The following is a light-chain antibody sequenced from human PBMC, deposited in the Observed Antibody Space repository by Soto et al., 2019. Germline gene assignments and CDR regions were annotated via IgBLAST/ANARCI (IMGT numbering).Light chain of an antibody. CDR1: NVGSKS. J-gene: IGLJ1*01. Sequence: SYELTQPPSVSVAPGQTARITCGGNNVGSKSVHWYQQKSGQAPVVVVYDTDRPSGIPERFSGSNSGNTATLTISRVEAGDEADYYCQVWDDSTDHIYVFGTGTQLTVL. CDR3: QVWDDSTDHIYV. CDR2: YDT. V-gene: IGLV3-21*02.